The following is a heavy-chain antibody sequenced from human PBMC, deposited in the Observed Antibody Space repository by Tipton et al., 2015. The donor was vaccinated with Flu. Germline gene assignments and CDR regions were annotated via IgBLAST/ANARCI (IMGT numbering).Heavy chain of an antibody. J-gene: IGHJ4*02. CDR3: AREGLGSGFDY. Sequence: TLSLTCTVSGGSISSSSYYWGWIRQPPGKGLEWIGSIYYSGSTYYNPSLKSRVTISVDTSKNQFSLKLSSVTAADTAVYYCAREGLGSGFDYWGQGTLVTVSS. V-gene: IGHV4-39*07. D-gene: IGHD1-26*01. CDR2: IYYSGST. CDR1: GGSISSSSYY.